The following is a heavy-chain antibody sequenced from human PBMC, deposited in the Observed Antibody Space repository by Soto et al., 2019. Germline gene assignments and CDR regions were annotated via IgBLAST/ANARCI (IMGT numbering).Heavy chain of an antibody. Sequence: QVQLEESGGGVVQPGRSLRLSCEASGFTFNTYSMHWVRQPPGKGLEWLAAIWYDGIQKYYADSVKGRFIISRDNSKKTLYLEMNRLRAEDTAVYYSARAGWTTVTALWHFHSWCEGALITVSS. V-gene: IGHV3-33*01. D-gene: IGHD4-17*01. CDR2: IWYDGIQK. J-gene: IGHJ4*02. CDR1: GFTFNTYS. CDR3: ARAGWTTVTALWHFHS.